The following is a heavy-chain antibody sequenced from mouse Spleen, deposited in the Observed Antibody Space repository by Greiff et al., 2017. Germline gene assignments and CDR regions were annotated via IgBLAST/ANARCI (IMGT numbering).Heavy chain of an antibody. Sequence: VQLQQSGPELVKPGASVKISCKASGYSFTGYYMNWVKQSPEKSLEWIGEINPSTGGTTYNQKFKAKATLTVDKSSSTAYMQLKSLTSEDSAVYYCARGNSNSPFAYWGQGTLVTVSA. D-gene: IGHD2-5*01. CDR2: INPSTGGT. CDR1: GYSFTGYY. V-gene: IGHV1-42*01. J-gene: IGHJ3*01. CDR3: ARGNSNSPFAY.